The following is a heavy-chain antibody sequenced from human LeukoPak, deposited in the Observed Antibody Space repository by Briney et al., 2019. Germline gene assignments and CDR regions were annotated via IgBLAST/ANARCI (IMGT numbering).Heavy chain of an antibody. CDR3: ARDPGYSYGPLDY. V-gene: IGHV1-69*04. Sequence: ASAKVSCKASGGTFSSYAISWVRQAPGQGLEWMGRIIPILGIANYAQKFQGRVTITADKSTSTAYMELSSLRSEDTAVYYCARDPGYSYGPLDYWGQGTLVTVSS. CDR1: GGTFSSYA. D-gene: IGHD5-18*01. CDR2: IIPILGIA. J-gene: IGHJ4*02.